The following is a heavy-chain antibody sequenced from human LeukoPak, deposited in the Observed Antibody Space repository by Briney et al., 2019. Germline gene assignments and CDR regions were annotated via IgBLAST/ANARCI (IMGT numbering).Heavy chain of an antibody. CDR2: IYHSGST. V-gene: IGHV4-30-2*01. Sequence: SETLSLTCTVSGGSISSGGYYWSWIRQPPGKGLEWIGYIYHSGSTYYNPSLKSRVTISVDRSKNQFSLKLSSVTAADTAVYYCARSSASIAARRSSFDYWGQGTLVTVSS. D-gene: IGHD6-6*01. CDR3: ARSSASIAARRSSFDY. CDR1: GGSISSGGYY. J-gene: IGHJ4*02.